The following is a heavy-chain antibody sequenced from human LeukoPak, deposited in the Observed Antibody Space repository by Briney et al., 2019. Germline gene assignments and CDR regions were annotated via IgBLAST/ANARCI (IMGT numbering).Heavy chain of an antibody. Sequence: SETLSLTCTVSGGSISSSSYYWGWIRQPPGKGLEWIGSIFYSGSTYYNPSLKSRVTISVDTSKNQFSLKLSSVTAADTAVYYCARKQYTNGWGGYYYYYMDVWGKGTTVTISS. J-gene: IGHJ6*03. D-gene: IGHD6-19*01. CDR2: IFYSGST. CDR1: GGSISSSSYY. V-gene: IGHV4-39*07. CDR3: ARKQYTNGWGGYYYYYMDV.